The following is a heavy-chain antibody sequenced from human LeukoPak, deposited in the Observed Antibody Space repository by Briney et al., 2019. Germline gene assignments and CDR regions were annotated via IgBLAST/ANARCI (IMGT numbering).Heavy chain of an antibody. Sequence: PGGSLRLSCAASGFTFSSYAMHWVRQAPGKGLEWVAVISYDGSNKYYADSVKGRFTISRDNSKNTLYLQMNSLRAEDTAVYYCAKAPLALYRGSGWYSYWGQGTLVTVSS. CDR3: AKAPLALYRGSGWYSY. CDR2: ISYDGSNK. J-gene: IGHJ4*02. D-gene: IGHD6-19*01. V-gene: IGHV3-30-3*01. CDR1: GFTFSSYA.